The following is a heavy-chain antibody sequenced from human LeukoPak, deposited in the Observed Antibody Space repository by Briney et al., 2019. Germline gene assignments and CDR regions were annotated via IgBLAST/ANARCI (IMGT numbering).Heavy chain of an antibody. CDR3: AREVGATRSYYYYGMDV. V-gene: IGHV4-59*12. D-gene: IGHD1-26*01. J-gene: IGHJ6*02. Sequence: SETLSLTCTVSGGSISSYHWSWIRQPPGKGLEWIGYIYYSGSTNYNPSLKSRVTISVDTSKNQFSLKLSSVTAADTAVYYCAREVGATRSYYYYGMDVWGQGTTVTVSS. CDR1: GGSISSYH. CDR2: IYYSGST.